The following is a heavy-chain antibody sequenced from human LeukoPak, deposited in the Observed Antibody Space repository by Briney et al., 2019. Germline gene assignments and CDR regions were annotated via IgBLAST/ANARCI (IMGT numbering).Heavy chain of an antibody. CDR3: AKGSHITMIVVVIPPDY. CDR1: GFTFSGSA. J-gene: IGHJ4*02. V-gene: IGHV3-23*01. CDR2: ISGSGGST. D-gene: IGHD3-22*01. Sequence: RAGGSLRLSCAASGFTFSGSAMHWVRQAPGKGLEWVSAISGSGGSTYYADSVKGRFTISRDNSKNTLYLQMNSLRAEDTAVYYCAKGSHITMIVVVIPPDYWGQGTLVTVSS.